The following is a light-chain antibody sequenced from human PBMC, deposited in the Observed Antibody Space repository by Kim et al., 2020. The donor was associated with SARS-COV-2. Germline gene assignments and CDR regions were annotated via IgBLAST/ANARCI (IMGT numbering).Light chain of an antibody. CDR2: YDS. CDR1: NIGSKS. CDR3: QVWDSSSDHLV. V-gene: IGLV3-21*04. J-gene: IGLJ2*01. Sequence: SYELTQPPSVSVAPGKTARITWGGNNIGSKSVHWYQQKPGQAPVLVIYYDSDRPSGIPERFSGSNSGNTATLPISRVEAGDEADYYCQVWDSSSDHLVFGGGTQLTVL.